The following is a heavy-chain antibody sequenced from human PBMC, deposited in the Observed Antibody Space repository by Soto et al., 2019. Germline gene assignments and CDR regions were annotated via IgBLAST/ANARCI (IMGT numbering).Heavy chain of an antibody. CDR3: AARPRGGRFWGWFGP. J-gene: IGHJ5*02. CDR1: GGSVISDSYW. V-gene: IGHV4-61*01. Sequence: QVQLQESGPGAVKPSETLSLTCTVSGGSVISDSYWWTWIRQSPGKGLEWVGYSNYSVFTKYNPSLESRVPVSVDTSKSQFSLNLNAVTAADTAMYYCAARPRGGRFWGWFGPWGQGTLVTVSS. CDR2: SNYSVFT. D-gene: IGHD1-26*01.